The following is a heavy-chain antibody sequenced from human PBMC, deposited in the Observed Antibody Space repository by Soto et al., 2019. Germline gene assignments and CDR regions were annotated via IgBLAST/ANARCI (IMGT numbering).Heavy chain of an antibody. J-gene: IGHJ4*02. V-gene: IGHV4-59*01. CDR1: GGSISSYY. CDR3: ARVLGPYGSGEYSLDY. CDR2: IYSSGSI. D-gene: IGHD3-10*01. Sequence: QVQLQESGPGLVKPSETLSLTCSVSGGSISSYYWSWIRQPPGKGLEWIGYIYSSGSINYNPSLKSRVTISVDTSQNRFSLKLTSVTAADTGVYYCARVLGPYGSGEYSLDYWGQGNLFPVSS.